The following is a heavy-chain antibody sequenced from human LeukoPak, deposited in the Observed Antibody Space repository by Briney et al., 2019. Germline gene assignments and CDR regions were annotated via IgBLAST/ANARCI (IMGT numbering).Heavy chain of an antibody. Sequence: GGSLRLSCVASGFTFSSYWMSWVRQAPGKGLEWVANIKQDGSQIYYVDSVKGRFTISRDNAKNSLFLQMNSLRAEDTAVYYCARALRSGWLVIDYWGQGTLVTVSS. CDR2: IKQDGSQI. CDR1: GFTFSSYW. CDR3: ARALRSGWLVIDY. D-gene: IGHD6-19*01. J-gene: IGHJ4*02. V-gene: IGHV3-7*03.